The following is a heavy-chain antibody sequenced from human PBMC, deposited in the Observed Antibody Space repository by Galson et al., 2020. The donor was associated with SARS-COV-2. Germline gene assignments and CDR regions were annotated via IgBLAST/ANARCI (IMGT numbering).Heavy chain of an antibody. CDR1: GYTFTSYG. CDR2: ISAYNGNT. V-gene: IGHV1-18*01. Sequence: ASVKVSCKASGYTFTSYGISWVRQAPGQGLEWMGWISAYNGNTNYAQKLQGRVTMTTDTSTSTAYMELRSLRSDDTAVYYCARVVSRLKLPYNWFDPWGQGTLVTVSS. CDR3: ARVVSRLKLPYNWFDP. J-gene: IGHJ5*02. D-gene: IGHD2-15*01.